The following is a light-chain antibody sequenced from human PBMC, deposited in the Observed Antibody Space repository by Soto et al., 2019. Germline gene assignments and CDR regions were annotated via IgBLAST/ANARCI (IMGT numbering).Light chain of an antibody. J-gene: IGLJ1*01. CDR1: SSNVGSNS. V-gene: IGLV1-44*01. CDR2: RSD. Sequence: QSALTQPPSASGTPGQRVTISCSGSSSNVGSNSVDWYQHLPGTAPRLLICRSDQRPSGVPDRFSGSKSGTSASLAISGLQSEDEADYYCAAWDDSLNGRLFGTGTKVTVL. CDR3: AAWDDSLNGRL.